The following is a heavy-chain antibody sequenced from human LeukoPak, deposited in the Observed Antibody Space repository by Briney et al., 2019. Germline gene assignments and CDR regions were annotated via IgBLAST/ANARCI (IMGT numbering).Heavy chain of an antibody. D-gene: IGHD3-10*01. CDR1: GFTFSSYA. J-gene: IGHJ5*02. CDR2: ISYDGSNK. V-gene: IGHV3-30-3*01. Sequence: GGSLRLSCAASGFTFSSYAMHWVRQAPGKGLEWVAVISYDGSNKYYADSVKGRFTISRDNSKNTLYLQMNSLRAEDTAVYYCARKNYGSGSYPEYNWFDPWGQGTLVTVSS. CDR3: ARKNYGSGSYPEYNWFDP.